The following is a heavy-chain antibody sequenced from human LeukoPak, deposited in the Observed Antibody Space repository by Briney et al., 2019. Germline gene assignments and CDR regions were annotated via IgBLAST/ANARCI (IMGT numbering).Heavy chain of an antibody. D-gene: IGHD2-2*01. V-gene: IGHV3-30*02. CDR1: GFTFSSYG. Sequence: PGGSLRLSCAASGFTFSSYGMHWVRQAPGKGLEWVAVIWYDGSNKYYADSVKGRFTISRDNSKNTLYLQMNSLRAEDTAVYYCAKDASYYCSSTSCLFDYWGQGTLVTVSS. CDR2: IWYDGSNK. CDR3: AKDASYYCSSTSCLFDY. J-gene: IGHJ4*02.